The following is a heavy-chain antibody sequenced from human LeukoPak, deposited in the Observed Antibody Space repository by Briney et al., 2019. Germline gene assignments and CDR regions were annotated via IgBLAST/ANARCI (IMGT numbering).Heavy chain of an antibody. CDR3: AKDGSGGGWKWFDP. CDR1: GFTFDDYA. Sequence: PGGSLRLSCAASGFTFDDYAMHWVRQAPGKGLEWVSLISGDGGSTYYADSVKGRFTISRDNSKNTLYLQMNSLRAEDTAVYYCAKDGSGGGWKWFDPWGQGTLVTVSS. D-gene: IGHD2-15*01. CDR2: ISGDGGST. J-gene: IGHJ5*02. V-gene: IGHV3-43*02.